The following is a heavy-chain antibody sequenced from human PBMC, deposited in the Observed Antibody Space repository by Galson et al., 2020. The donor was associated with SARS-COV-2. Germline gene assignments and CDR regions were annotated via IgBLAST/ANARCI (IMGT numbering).Heavy chain of an antibody. Sequence: ASVKVSCKASGYTFTSYGISWVRQAPGQGLEWMGWISAYNGNTNYAQKLQGRVTMTTDTSTSTAYMELRSLRSDDTAVYYCARAERDIVLMVDATTHDAFDIWGQGTMVTVSS. D-gene: IGHD2-8*01. CDR3: ARAERDIVLMVDATTHDAFDI. CDR1: GYTFTSYG. CDR2: ISAYNGNT. V-gene: IGHV1-18*04. J-gene: IGHJ3*02.